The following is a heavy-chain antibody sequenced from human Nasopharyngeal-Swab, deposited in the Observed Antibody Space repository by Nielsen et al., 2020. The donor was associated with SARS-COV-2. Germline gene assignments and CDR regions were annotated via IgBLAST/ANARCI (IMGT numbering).Heavy chain of an antibody. CDR3: ARVVGSGWYGDAFDI. J-gene: IGHJ3*02. D-gene: IGHD6-19*01. CDR1: GGTFSSYA. CDR2: IIPIFGTA. Sequence: SVKVSCKASGGTFSSYAISWVRQAPGQGLEWMGGIIPIFGTANYAQKFQGRVTITADESTSTAYMELSSLRSDDTAVYYCARVVGSGWYGDAFDIWGQGTMVTVSS. V-gene: IGHV1-69*13.